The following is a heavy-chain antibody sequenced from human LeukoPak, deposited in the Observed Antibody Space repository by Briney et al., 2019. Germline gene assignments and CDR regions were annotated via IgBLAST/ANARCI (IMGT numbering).Heavy chain of an antibody. CDR2: IIPIFGTA. CDR1: GGTFSSYA. Sequence: SVKVSCKASGGTFSSYAISWVRQAPGQGHEWMGGIIPIFGTANYAQKFQGRVTITADESTSTAYMELSSLRSEDTAVYYCARRDGYNDAIDYWGQGTLVTVSS. CDR3: ARRDGYNDAIDY. J-gene: IGHJ4*02. D-gene: IGHD5-24*01. V-gene: IGHV1-69*13.